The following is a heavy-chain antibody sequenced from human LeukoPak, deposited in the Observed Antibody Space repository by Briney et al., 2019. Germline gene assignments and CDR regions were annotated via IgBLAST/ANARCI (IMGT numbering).Heavy chain of an antibody. D-gene: IGHD2-15*01. CDR2: IYYTGST. J-gene: IGHJ4*02. CDR1: GASNSSGGYY. V-gene: IGHV4-31*03. CDR3: ASHCSGGTCYRYFFDC. Sequence: SETLSLTCTVSGASNSSGGYYWSWIRQHPGKGLEWIGYIYYTGSTYYNPSLRSRIFISVDTARNQFSLQLRSVTAADTAVYYCASHCSGGTCYRYFFDCWGQGTQVTVSS.